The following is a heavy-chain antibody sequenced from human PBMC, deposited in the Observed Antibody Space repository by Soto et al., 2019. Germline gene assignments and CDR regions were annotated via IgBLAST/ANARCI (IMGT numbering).Heavy chain of an antibody. V-gene: IGHV1-46*01. CDR3: ARDRGITMIVERGMDV. CDR1: GYTFTSYY. D-gene: IGHD3-22*01. J-gene: IGHJ6*02. Sequence: GASVKVSCKASGYTFTSYYMHWVRQAPGQGLEWMGIINPSGGSTSYAQKFQGRVTMTRDTSTSTVYMELSSLRSEDTAVYYCARDRGITMIVERGMDVWGQGTTVTVSS. CDR2: INPSGGST.